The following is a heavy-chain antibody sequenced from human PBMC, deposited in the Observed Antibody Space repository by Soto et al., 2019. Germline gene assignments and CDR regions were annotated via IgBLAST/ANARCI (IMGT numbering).Heavy chain of an antibody. Sequence: QVTLKESGPVLVKPTETLTLTCTVSGFSLSEARLGVRWTRQPPGKALEWLAHIFSDDEKSYRTSLKSELSISKFPSKSQVVLTLTNMDPVDAGTYFGACILLRSDYWPASQSDPVDFWGQGTLVTVSP. D-gene: IGHD3-3*01. CDR1: GFSLSEARLG. J-gene: IGHJ4*02. CDR2: IFSDDEK. CDR3: ACILLRSDYWPASQSDPVDF. V-gene: IGHV2-26*01.